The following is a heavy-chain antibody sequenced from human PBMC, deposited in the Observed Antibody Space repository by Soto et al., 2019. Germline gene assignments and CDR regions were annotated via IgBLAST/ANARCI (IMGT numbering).Heavy chain of an antibody. CDR3: VREPGESSSSLGKRWFDP. V-gene: IGHV4-59*01. CDR1: GGSIRSYY. D-gene: IGHD6-6*01. CDR2: IYYSGST. Sequence: PSETLSLTCTVSGGSIRSYYWSWIRQPPGKGLEWIGYIYYSGSTNYNPSLKSRVTISVDTSKNQFSLKLSSVTAADTAVYYCVREPGESSSSLGKRWFDPWGQGTLVTVSS. J-gene: IGHJ5*02.